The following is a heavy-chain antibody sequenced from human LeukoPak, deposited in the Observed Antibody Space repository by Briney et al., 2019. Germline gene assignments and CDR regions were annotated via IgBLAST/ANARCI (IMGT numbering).Heavy chain of an antibody. J-gene: IGHJ6*02. V-gene: IGHV1-3*01. CDR1: GYTFTSYA. D-gene: IGHD4-17*01. CDR2: INAGNGNT. CDR3: ARTTVTTYYYYYGMDV. Sequence: ASVKVSCKASGYTFTSYAMHWVRQAPGQRLEWMGWINAGNGNTKYSQKFQGRVTITRATSASTAYMELSRLRSEDTAVYYCARTTVTTYYYYYGMDVWGQGTAVTVSS.